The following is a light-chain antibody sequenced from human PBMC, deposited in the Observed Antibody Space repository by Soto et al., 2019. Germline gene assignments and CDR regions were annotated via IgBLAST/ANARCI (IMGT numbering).Light chain of an antibody. CDR1: QSVSSSY. Sequence: EIVLTQSPGTLSLSPGERATLSCRASQSVSSSYLAWYQQKPGQAPRLHIYGASSRATGIPDRFSGSGSGTDFTLTISRLEPEDFAVYYCQQYGSSSLVTFGPGTKVDIK. V-gene: IGKV3-20*01. J-gene: IGKJ3*01. CDR3: QQYGSSSLVT. CDR2: GAS.